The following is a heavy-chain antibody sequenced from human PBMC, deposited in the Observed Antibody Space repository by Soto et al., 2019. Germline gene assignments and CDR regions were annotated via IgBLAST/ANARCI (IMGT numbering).Heavy chain of an antibody. D-gene: IGHD3-22*01. CDR2: ILPIVETP. J-gene: IGHJ5*02. Sequence: QVQLVQSGAEVKKPGSSMKVSCKASGGTFNSYDINWVRQAPGQGLEWMGGILPIVETPNYAQKFQGRVTITADEATNTVYMELSSLRSEDKDMYYCARVYRPNYYDTRGFDKDNWFDPWGQGTLVTVSS. CDR1: GGTFNSYD. CDR3: ARVYRPNYYDTRGFDKDNWFDP. V-gene: IGHV1-69*01.